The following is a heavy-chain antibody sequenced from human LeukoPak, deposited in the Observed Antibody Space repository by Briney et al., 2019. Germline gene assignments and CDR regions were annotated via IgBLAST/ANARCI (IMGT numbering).Heavy chain of an antibody. Sequence: GRSLRLSCAASGFTFDDYAMHWVRQAPGKGLEWVSGISWNSGSIGYVDSIKGRFTISRDNAANSLYLQMNSLRVEDTAVYYCARDGGIIRFGGQDVWGQGTTVIVS. CDR2: ISWNSGSI. CDR1: GFTFDDYA. J-gene: IGHJ6*02. V-gene: IGHV3-9*01. CDR3: ARDGGIIRFGGQDV. D-gene: IGHD3-16*01.